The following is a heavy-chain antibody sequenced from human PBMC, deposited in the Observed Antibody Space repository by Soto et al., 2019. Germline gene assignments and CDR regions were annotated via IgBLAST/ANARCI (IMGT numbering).Heavy chain of an antibody. J-gene: IGHJ4*02. V-gene: IGHV1-18*01. CDR2: ISAYNGNT. D-gene: IGHD3-9*01. CDR1: GYTFTSYG. CDR3: ARWSLTHIKSDY. Sequence: ASVKVSCKASGYTFTSYGISWVRHAPGQGLEWMGWISAYNGNTNYAQKLQGRVTMTTDTSTSTAYMELRSLRSDDTAVYYCARWSLTHIKSDYWGQGTLVTVSS.